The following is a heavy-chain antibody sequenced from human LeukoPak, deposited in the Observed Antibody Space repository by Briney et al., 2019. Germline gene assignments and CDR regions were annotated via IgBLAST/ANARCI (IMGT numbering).Heavy chain of an antibody. J-gene: IGHJ5*02. Sequence: SETLSLTCAVYGGSFSGYYWSWIRQPAGKGLEWIGRIYTSGSTNYNPSLKSRVTMSVDTSKNQFSLKLSFVTAADTAVYYCARDRFSGSYWFDPWGQGTLVTVSS. V-gene: IGHV4-4*07. CDR3: ARDRFSGSYWFDP. CDR1: GGSFSGYY. CDR2: IYTSGST. D-gene: IGHD1-26*01.